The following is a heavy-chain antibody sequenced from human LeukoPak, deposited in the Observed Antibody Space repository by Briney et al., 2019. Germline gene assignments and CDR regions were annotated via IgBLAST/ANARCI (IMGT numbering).Heavy chain of an antibody. D-gene: IGHD3-10*01. CDR1: GFTFSNYW. CDR2: INTDGGNT. J-gene: IGHJ5*02. V-gene: IGHV3-74*01. CDR3: VFGYYYDSGSQYNWFDT. Sequence: TGGFLRLSCAASGFTFSNYWMHWVRQAPGKGLVWVSRINTDGGNTTYADSVKGRFTISRDNAKNTLYLQMNSLRAEDTAVYYCVFGYYYDSGSQYNWFDTWGQGTLVTVSS.